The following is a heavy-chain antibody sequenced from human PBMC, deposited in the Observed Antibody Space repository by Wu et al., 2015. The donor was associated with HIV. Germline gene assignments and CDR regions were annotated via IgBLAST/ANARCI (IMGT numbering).Heavy chain of an antibody. CDR1: GYTFTSYG. Sequence: QVQLVQSGAEVKKPGASVKVSCKASGYTFTSYGISWVRQAPGQGLEWMGWISAYNGNTNYAQKLQGRVTMTTGTSTSTAYMELRSLRSDDTAVYYCARDRSVVVTAHTGDWFDPWGQGTLVTVSS. V-gene: IGHV1-18*01. J-gene: IGHJ5*02. D-gene: IGHD2-21*02. CDR2: ISAYNGNT. CDR3: ARDRSVVVTAHTGDWFDP.